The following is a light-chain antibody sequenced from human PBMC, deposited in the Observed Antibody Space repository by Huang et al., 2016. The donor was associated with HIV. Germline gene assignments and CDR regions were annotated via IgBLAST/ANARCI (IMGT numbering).Light chain of an antibody. CDR2: STS. J-gene: IGKJ5*01. V-gene: IGKV1-12*01. CDR1: QDISSW. CDR3: QQANMYPRS. Sequence: IQLTQSPSSVSASEVDTVRLTCRASQDISSWSAWYQQKPREAPTLLIHSTSILQSGVPSRFNGSGSGTDFFLTINSLRPDDFATYYCQQANMYPRSFGQGTRLDIK.